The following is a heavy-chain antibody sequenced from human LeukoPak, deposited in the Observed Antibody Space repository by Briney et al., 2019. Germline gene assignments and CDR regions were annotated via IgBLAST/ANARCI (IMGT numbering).Heavy chain of an antibody. CDR1: GYTFISYG. V-gene: IGHV1-18*01. CDR2: INAYNGNT. CDR3: ARSDSSGYYYYYYGMDV. Sequence: ASVKVSCKASGYTFISYGITWVRQAPGQGLEWMGWINAYNGNTNYAQKLQDRVTMTTDTSTSTVYMEPRSLRPDDTAVYYCARSDSSGYYYYYYGMDVWGQGTTVTVSS. J-gene: IGHJ6*02. D-gene: IGHD3-22*01.